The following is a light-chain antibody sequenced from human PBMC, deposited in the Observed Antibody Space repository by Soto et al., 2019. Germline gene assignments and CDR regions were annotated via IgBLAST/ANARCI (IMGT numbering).Light chain of an antibody. CDR1: SSDVGGYNY. J-gene: IGLJ1*01. Sequence: QSVLTQPASVSGSPGQPITISCTGTSSDVGGYNYVSWYQQHPGKAPELMIYEVSNRPSGVSNRFSGSKSGNTASLTISGLQAEDEADYYCSSYTSSSTYVFGTGTKVTVL. V-gene: IGLV2-14*01. CDR3: SSYTSSSTYV. CDR2: EVS.